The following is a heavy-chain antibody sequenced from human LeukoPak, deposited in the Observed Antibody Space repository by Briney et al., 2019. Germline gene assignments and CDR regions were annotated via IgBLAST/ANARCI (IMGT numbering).Heavy chain of an antibody. J-gene: IGHJ6*02. Sequence: SVTVSCKASGGTFSSYAISWVRQAPGQGLEWIGRIIPILGIANYAQKFQGRVTITADKSTSTAYMELGSLRSEDTAVYDCAREWGYGMDVWGQGTTVTVSS. CDR1: GGTFSSYA. CDR2: IIPILGIA. CDR3: AREWGYGMDV. V-gene: IGHV1-69*04. D-gene: IGHD3-16*01.